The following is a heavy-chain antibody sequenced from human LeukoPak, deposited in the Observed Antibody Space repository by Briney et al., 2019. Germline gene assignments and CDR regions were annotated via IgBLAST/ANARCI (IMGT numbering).Heavy chain of an antibody. V-gene: IGHV5-51*01. CDR1: GYIFSTYL. J-gene: IGHJ4*02. CDR2: IYPGDSDT. Sequence: GESLKISCKGSGYIFSTYLIGWVRQEPGKGLEWMGIIYPGDSDTRCSPSFQGHVTISADKSISTVYLQWSSLKASDTAMYYCAIHAHYFDKSGYGSWGQGTLVTVSS. D-gene: IGHD3-22*01. CDR3: AIHAHYFDKSGYGS.